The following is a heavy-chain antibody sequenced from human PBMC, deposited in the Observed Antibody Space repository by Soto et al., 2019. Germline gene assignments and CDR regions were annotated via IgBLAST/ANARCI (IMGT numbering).Heavy chain of an antibody. V-gene: IGHV1-18*01. Sequence: GASVKVSCKASGYTFTSYGISWVRQAPGQGLEWMGWISAYNGNTNYAQKLQGRVTMTTDTSTSTAYMELRSLRSDDTAVYYCARNLPVYYYDSGGYYGYGGQEPLVTVSS. CDR3: ARNLPVYYYDSGGYYGY. CDR1: GYTFTSYG. D-gene: IGHD3-22*01. CDR2: ISAYNGNT. J-gene: IGHJ4*02.